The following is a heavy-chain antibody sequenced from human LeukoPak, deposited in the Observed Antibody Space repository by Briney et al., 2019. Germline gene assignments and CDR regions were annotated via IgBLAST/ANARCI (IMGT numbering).Heavy chain of an antibody. CDR3: ARESPSAYYYDSSGYLDY. V-gene: IGHV3-21*01. Sequence: GGSLRLSCAASGFTFSSYSMNWVRQAPGKGLEWVSSISSSSYIYYADSVKGRFTISRDNAKNSLYLQMNSLRAEDSAVYYCARESPSAYYYDSSGYLDYWGQGTLVTVSS. J-gene: IGHJ4*02. D-gene: IGHD3-22*01. CDR1: GFTFSSYS. CDR2: ISSSSYI.